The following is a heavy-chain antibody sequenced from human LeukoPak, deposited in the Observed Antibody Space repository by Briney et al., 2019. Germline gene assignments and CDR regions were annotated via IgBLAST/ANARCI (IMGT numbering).Heavy chain of an antibody. V-gene: IGHV4-38-2*02. CDR1: GYSISSGYY. D-gene: IGHD1-26*01. J-gene: IGHJ4*02. Sequence: PSETLSLTCTVSGYSISSGYYWGWIRQPPGKGLEWIGSIYHSGSTYYNPSLKSRLTISLDTSRNQFSLKLSSVTAADTAVYYCARERLSGSYYDYWGQGSLVTVSS. CDR3: ARERLSGSYYDY. CDR2: IYHSGST.